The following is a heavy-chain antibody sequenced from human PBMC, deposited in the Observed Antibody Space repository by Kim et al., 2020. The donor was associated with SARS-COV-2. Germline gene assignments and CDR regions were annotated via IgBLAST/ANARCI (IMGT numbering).Heavy chain of an antibody. CDR3: ARDPPRIAVAGTRFDYYYGMDV. CDR1: GFTFSSYE. V-gene: IGHV3-48*03. Sequence: GGSLRLSCAASGFTFSSYEMNWVRQAPGKGLEWVSYISSSGSTIYYADSVKGRFTISRDNAKNSLYLQMNSLRAEDTAVYYCARDPPRIAVAGTRFDYYYGMDVWGQGTTVTVSS. CDR2: ISSSGSTI. J-gene: IGHJ6*02. D-gene: IGHD6-19*01.